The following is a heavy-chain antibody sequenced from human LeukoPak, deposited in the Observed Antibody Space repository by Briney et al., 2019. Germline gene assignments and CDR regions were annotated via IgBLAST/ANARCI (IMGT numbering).Heavy chain of an antibody. V-gene: IGHV3-74*01. J-gene: IGHJ5*02. CDR1: GFTFSSYW. CDR2: INNDGSST. Sequence: PGGSLRFSCAAPGFTFSSYWMHWVRQAPGKGLVWVSRINNDGSSTSYADSVKGRFTISRDNAKNTLYLQMNGLRAEDTAVYYCARPTKEGSSWYWWFDPWGQGTLVTVSS. CDR3: ARPTKEGSSWYWWFDP. D-gene: IGHD6-13*01.